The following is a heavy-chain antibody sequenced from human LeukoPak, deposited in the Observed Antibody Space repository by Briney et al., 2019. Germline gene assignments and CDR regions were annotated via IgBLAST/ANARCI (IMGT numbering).Heavy chain of an antibody. CDR1: GYTFTGYY. D-gene: IGHD6-13*01. CDR3: AREGYLRQQLPPWYSSGAFDI. CDR2: INPNSGGT. Sequence: GASVKVSCKASGYTFTGYYMHWVRQAPGQGLEWMGWINPNSGGTNYAQKFQGRVTMTRDTSISTAYMELSRLRSDDTAVYYCAREGYLRQQLPPWYSSGAFDIWGQGTMVTVSS. V-gene: IGHV1-2*02. J-gene: IGHJ3*02.